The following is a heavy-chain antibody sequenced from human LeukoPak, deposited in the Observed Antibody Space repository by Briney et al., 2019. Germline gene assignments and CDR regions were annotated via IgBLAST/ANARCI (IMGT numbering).Heavy chain of an antibody. CDR1: GDSVSSNSAA. CDR3: AKISTNKDHGDGYYYFYYGMDV. Sequence: SQTLSLTCAISGDSVSSNSAAWNWIRQSPSRGLEWLGRTYYRSKWYNDYAVSVKSRITINPDTSKNQFSLQLNSVTPDDTAVYYWAKISTNKDHGDGYYYFYYGMDVWGQGTTVTVSS. D-gene: IGHD4-17*01. J-gene: IGHJ6*02. V-gene: IGHV6-1*01. CDR2: TYYRSKWYN.